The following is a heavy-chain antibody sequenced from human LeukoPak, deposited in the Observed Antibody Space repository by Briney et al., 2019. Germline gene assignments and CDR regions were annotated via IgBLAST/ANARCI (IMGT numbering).Heavy chain of an antibody. D-gene: IGHD2-2*01. J-gene: IGHJ6*03. CDR2: INHSGST. V-gene: IGHV4-34*01. Sequence: SETLSLTCAVYGGSFSGYYWSWIRQPPGKGLEWIGEINHSGSTNYNPSLKSRVTISVDTSKNQFSLKLSSVTAADTAVYYCARSGSTTYVNYYYYYMDVWGKGTTVTISS. CDR1: GGSFSGYY. CDR3: ARSGSTTYVNYYYYYMDV.